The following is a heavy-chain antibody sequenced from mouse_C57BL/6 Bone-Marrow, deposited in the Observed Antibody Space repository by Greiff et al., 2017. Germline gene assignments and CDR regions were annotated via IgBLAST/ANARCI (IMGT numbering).Heavy chain of an antibody. CDR2: ILPGSGST. J-gene: IGHJ3*01. CDR1: GYTFTGYW. CDR3: ARPIYYGCAWFAY. V-gene: IGHV1-9*01. D-gene: IGHD2-2*01. Sequence: VQLQQSGAELMKPGASVKLSCKATGYTFTGYWIDWVKQRPGHGLEWIGEILPGSGSTTYNEKFKGKATFTADTSSNTAYMQLSNLTTEDSAVYYCARPIYYGCAWFAYWGQGTLVTVSA.